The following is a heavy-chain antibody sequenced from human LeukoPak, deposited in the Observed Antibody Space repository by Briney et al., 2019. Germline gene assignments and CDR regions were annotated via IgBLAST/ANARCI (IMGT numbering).Heavy chain of an antibody. Sequence: GGSLRLSCAASGFTFSSYAMSWVRQAPGKGLEWVANIKQDGSEKYYVDSVKGRFTISRDNAKNSLYLQMNSLRAEDTAVYYCARLETAMVGHFDYWGQGTLVTVSS. V-gene: IGHV3-7*01. D-gene: IGHD5-18*01. CDR3: ARLETAMVGHFDY. J-gene: IGHJ4*02. CDR1: GFTFSSYA. CDR2: IKQDGSEK.